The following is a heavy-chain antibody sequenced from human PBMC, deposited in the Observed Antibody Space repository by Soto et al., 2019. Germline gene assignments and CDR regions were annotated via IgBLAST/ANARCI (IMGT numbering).Heavy chain of an antibody. V-gene: IGHV3-23*01. CDR1: GFMFEHYA. J-gene: IGHJ4*02. Sequence: EVQLLESGGDLVQPGGSLRLTCRTSGFMFEHYAMSWVRQAPGKGLEWVSTISGNGENTHYAGSVRGRFTISRDNSKSTVYLQMNSLAVEDTAVYYCAKPGGTPTSNFDFWGLGTLVTVAS. D-gene: IGHD3-16*01. CDR3: AKPGGTPTSNFDF. CDR2: ISGNGENT.